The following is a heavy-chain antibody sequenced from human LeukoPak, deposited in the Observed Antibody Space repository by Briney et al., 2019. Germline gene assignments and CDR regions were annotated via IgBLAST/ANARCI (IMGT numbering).Heavy chain of an antibody. CDR2: IYSGDSDT. V-gene: IGHV5-51*01. Sequence: NSGESLKISCKGSGYNFTSYWIGWVRQMPGKGLEWMGIIYSGDSDTRHSPSFQGQVTISADKSISTAYLQWSSLKASDTAMYYCARRKWELRNSIYYFDYWGQGTLVTVSS. CDR3: ARRKWELRNSIYYFDY. J-gene: IGHJ4*02. CDR1: GYNFTSYW. D-gene: IGHD1-26*01.